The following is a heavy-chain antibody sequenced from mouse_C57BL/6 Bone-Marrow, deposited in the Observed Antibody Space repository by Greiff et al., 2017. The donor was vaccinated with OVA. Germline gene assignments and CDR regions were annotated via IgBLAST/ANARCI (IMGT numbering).Heavy chain of an antibody. CDR1: GFTFSDYY. J-gene: IGHJ2*01. Sequence: EVQVVESGGGLVQPGGSLKLSCAASGFTFSDYYMYWVRQTPEKRLEWVAYISNGGGSTYYPDTVKGRFTISRDNAKNTLYLQMSRLKSEDTAMYYCARHDDYYFDYWGQGTTLTVSS. D-gene: IGHD2-13*01. V-gene: IGHV5-12*01. CDR3: ARHDDYYFDY. CDR2: ISNGGGST.